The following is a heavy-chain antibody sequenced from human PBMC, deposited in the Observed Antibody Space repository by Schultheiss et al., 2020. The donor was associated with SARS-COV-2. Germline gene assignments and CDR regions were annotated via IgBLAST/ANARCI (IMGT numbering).Heavy chain of an antibody. CDR1: GFTFSACG. CDR3: ARPGTSTPVNYVLYWNGMDV. J-gene: IGHJ6*02. V-gene: IGHV3-23*01. CDR2: ISGSGVST. Sequence: GESLKISCAASGFTFSACGMSWVRQTPGKGLECVSAISGSGVSTYYADSVKGRFTISRDNSKNTMYLQMNSLRAEDTAVYYCARPGTSTPVNYVLYWNGMDVWGQGTTVTVSS. D-gene: IGHD3-16*01.